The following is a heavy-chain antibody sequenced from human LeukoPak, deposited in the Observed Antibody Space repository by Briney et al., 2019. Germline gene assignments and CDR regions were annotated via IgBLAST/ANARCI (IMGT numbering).Heavy chain of an antibody. CDR2: ISAYNGNT. V-gene: IGHV1-18*01. Sequence: GASVKVSCKASGYTFTSYGISWVRQAPGQGLEWMGWISAYNGNTNYAQKLQGRVTMTTDTSTSTAYMELRSLRSDDTAVYYCAREQFLEWFPNWFDPWGQGTLVTVSS. CDR3: AREQFLEWFPNWFDP. J-gene: IGHJ5*02. D-gene: IGHD3-3*01. CDR1: GYTFTSYG.